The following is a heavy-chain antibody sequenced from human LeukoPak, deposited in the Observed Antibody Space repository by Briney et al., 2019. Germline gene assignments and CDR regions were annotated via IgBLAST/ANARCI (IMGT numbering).Heavy chain of an antibody. J-gene: IGHJ5*02. V-gene: IGHV1-2*02. CDR1: GYTFTGYY. CDR2: INPNSGGT. D-gene: IGHD3-10*01. CDR3: ARDRGSSITMVRGAGNWFDP. Sequence: GASVKVSCKASGYTFTGYYMHWVRQAPGQGLEWMGWINPNSGGTNYAQKFQGRVTMTRDTSIGTAYMELSRLRSDDTAVYYCARDRGSSITMVRGAGNWFDPWGQGTLVTVSS.